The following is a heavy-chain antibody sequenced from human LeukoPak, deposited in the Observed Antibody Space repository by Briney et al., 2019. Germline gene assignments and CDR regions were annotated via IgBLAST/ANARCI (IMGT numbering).Heavy chain of an antibody. CDR1: GFTFSSYE. V-gene: IGHV3-48*03. J-gene: IGHJ4*02. Sequence: GGSLRLSCAASGFTFSSYEMNWVRQAPGKVPEWVSYIGSSGSTIYYADSVKGRFTISRDNAKNSLYLQMNSLRAEDTAVYYCARGQNDWLDYYFDYWGQGTLVTVSS. D-gene: IGHD3-9*01. CDR2: IGSSGSTI. CDR3: ARGQNDWLDYYFDY.